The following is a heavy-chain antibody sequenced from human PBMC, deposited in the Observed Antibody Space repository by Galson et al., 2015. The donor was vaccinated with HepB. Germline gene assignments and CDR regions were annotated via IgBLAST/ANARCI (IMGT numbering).Heavy chain of an antibody. D-gene: IGHD3-22*01. J-gene: IGHJ3*02. Sequence: CAISGDSVSSDSATWNWIRQSPSRGLEWLGRTYYRSKWHNVYALSVKSRISINADTSKNQISLQLNSVSPEDTAVDYCARVPLLFVDAVGYDAFDIWGQGTLVTVSS. V-gene: IGHV6-1*01. CDR3: ARVPLLFVDAVGYDAFDI. CDR1: GDSVSSDSAT. CDR2: TYYRSKWHN.